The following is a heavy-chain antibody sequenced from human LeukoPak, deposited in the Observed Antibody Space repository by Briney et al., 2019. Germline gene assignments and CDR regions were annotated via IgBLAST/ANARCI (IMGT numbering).Heavy chain of an antibody. J-gene: IGHJ4*02. Sequence: SETLSLTCAVSGGSISSGGYSWSWIRQPPGKGLEWIGYIYYSESIYYNPSLKSRVFISLDTSKNQFSLKLSSVTAADTAVYYCARGNYYDSSGYYSHWGQGTLVTVSS. CDR2: IYYSESI. D-gene: IGHD3-22*01. CDR1: GGSISSGGYS. V-gene: IGHV4-30-4*07. CDR3: ARGNYYDSSGYYSH.